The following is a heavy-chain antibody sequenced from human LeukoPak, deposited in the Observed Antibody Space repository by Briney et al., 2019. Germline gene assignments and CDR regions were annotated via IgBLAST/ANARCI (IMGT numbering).Heavy chain of an antibody. CDR2: ISYDESDK. Sequence: PGRSLRLSCAASGFTFSNYGMHWVRQAPVKGLEWVAVISYDESDKYYADSVKGRFTISRDNSKNTLYLQMNSLRPEDTAVYYCAKGVVAATNAAYYGMDVWGQGTTVTVSS. D-gene: IGHD2-15*01. CDR3: AKGVVAATNAAYYGMDV. CDR1: GFTFSNYG. J-gene: IGHJ6*02. V-gene: IGHV3-30*18.